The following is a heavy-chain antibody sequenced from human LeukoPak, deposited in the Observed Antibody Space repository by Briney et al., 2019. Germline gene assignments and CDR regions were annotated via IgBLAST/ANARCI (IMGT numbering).Heavy chain of an antibody. D-gene: IGHD6-13*01. V-gene: IGHV4-39*07. CDR2: IYYSGST. CDR3: ARAGEIFGIAAPESSLDY. CDR1: GGSISSSSYY. J-gene: IGHJ4*02. Sequence: SETLPLTCTVSGGSISSSSYYWGWIRQPPGKGLGWIGSIYYSGSTYYNPSLKSRVTISVDTSKNQFSLKLSSVTAADTAVYYCARAGEIFGIAAPESSLDYWGQGTLVTVSS.